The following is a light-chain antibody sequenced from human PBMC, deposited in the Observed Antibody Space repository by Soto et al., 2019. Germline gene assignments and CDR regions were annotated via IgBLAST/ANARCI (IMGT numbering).Light chain of an antibody. J-gene: IGKJ1*01. V-gene: IGKV3-15*01. CDR1: QSISDT. CDR3: QQYNNWPWT. CDR2: GAS. Sequence: EIVMTQSPVTLSVSPGGRATLSCRASQSISDTLAWYQQKPGQAPRLRIHGASTRAPGFPARFSGSGSGTDFTLTISSLQSEDFAVYYCQQYNNWPWTFGQGTKVDIK.